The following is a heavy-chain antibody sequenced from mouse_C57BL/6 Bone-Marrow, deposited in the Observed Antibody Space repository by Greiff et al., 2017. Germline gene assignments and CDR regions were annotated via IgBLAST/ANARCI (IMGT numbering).Heavy chain of an antibody. Sequence: QVQLQQSGPELVKPGASVKISCKASGYAFSSSWMNWVKQRPGKGLEWIGRIYPGDGDTNYNGKFKGKATLTADKSSSTAYMQLSSLTSEDSAVYYCASSTTVVATTFDYWGQGTTLTVSS. V-gene: IGHV1-82*01. CDR3: ASSTTVVATTFDY. D-gene: IGHD1-1*01. J-gene: IGHJ2*01. CDR2: IYPGDGDT. CDR1: GYAFSSSW.